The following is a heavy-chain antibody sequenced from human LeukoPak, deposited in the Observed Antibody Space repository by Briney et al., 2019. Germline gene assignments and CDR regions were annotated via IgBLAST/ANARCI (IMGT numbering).Heavy chain of an antibody. D-gene: IGHD5-12*01. V-gene: IGHV1-8*03. CDR2: MNPNSGST. CDR1: GYTLTSYD. Sequence: GSVKVSRKASGYTLTSYDINWVRQATGQGREGMGWMNPNSGSTGYAQKFQGRVTITRSTSISTAYMELSGLRSEDTAVYYCARGRSTGYPYYFEYWGQGTLVTVSS. CDR3: ARGRSTGYPYYFEY. J-gene: IGHJ4*02.